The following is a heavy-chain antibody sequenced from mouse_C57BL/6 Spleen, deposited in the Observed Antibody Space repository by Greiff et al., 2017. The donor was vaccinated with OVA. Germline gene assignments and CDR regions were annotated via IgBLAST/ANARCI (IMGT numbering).Heavy chain of an antibody. Sequence: QVQLKQSGAELVKPGASVKISCKASGYAFSSYWMNWVKQRPGKGLEWIGQIYPGDGDTNYNGKFKGKATLTADKSSSTAYMQLSSLTSEDSAVYFCARGYYGSSKYWYFDVWGTGTTVTVSS. V-gene: IGHV1-80*01. CDR1: GYAFSSYW. J-gene: IGHJ1*03. CDR2: IYPGDGDT. CDR3: ARGYYGSSKYWYFDV. D-gene: IGHD1-1*01.